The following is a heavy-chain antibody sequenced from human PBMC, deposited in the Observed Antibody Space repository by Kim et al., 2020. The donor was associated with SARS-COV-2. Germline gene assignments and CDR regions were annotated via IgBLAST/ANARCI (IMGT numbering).Heavy chain of an antibody. V-gene: IGHV1-3*01. Sequence: TKYSQSSQGRVTITRDTSATTAYMELNSLRSEDTAVYYCARGIAVAATIDYWGQGTLVTVSS. D-gene: IGHD6-13*01. J-gene: IGHJ4*02. CDR2: T. CDR3: ARGIAVAATIDY.